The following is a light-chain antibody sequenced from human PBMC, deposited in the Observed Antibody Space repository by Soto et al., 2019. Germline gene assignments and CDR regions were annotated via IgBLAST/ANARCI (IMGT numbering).Light chain of an antibody. CDR1: QRISNN. J-gene: IGKJ2*01. V-gene: IGKV3-15*01. Sequence: EIVMTQSPATLSVSPGERATLSCRASQRISNNLAWYQHKTGQAPRLLIYAASTRATGIPARFSGSGSETEFTLTIIRLQSEDFAVYYCQHYNNWPPYTFGQGTRLEIK. CDR3: QHYNNWPPYT. CDR2: AAS.